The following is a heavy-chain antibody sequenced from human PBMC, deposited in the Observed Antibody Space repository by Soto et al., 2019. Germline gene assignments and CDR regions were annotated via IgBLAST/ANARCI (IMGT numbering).Heavy chain of an antibody. CDR1: GFTFSSYG. CDR3: AKEGGSYRHFDY. J-gene: IGHJ4*02. Sequence: PGGSLRLSCAASGFTFSSYGMHWVRQAPGKGLEWVAVISYDGSNKYYADSVKGRFTISRDNSKNTLYLQMNSLRAEDTAVYYCAKEGGSYRHFDYWGQGTLVTVSS. CDR2: ISYDGSNK. D-gene: IGHD1-26*01. V-gene: IGHV3-30*18.